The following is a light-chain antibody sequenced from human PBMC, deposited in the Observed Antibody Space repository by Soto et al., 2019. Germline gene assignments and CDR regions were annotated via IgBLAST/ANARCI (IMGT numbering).Light chain of an antibody. CDR3: QQYQNCSLFI. CDR2: DTS. Sequence: EIVMTQSPATLSVSPGETATLSCRASQSVSSNLAWYQQKPGQAPRLLIYDTSTRATGVAARVSSSGSGAKFTLTIASLQSEDFVVYHCQQYQNCSLFIFGGGTKVEIK. CDR1: QSVSSN. J-gene: IGKJ4*01. V-gene: IGKV3-15*01.